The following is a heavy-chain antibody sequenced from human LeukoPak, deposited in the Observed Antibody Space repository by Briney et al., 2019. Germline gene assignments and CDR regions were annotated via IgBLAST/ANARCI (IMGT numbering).Heavy chain of an antibody. CDR1: GGSSSSSSYY. CDR2: IYYSGST. Sequence: SETLSLTCTVSGGSSSSSSYYWGWIRQPPGEGLEWIGSIYYSGSTYYKPSLKSRVTTSVDTSKNQFSLKLSSVTAADTAVYYCAREPIVGATTGLNNYWGQGTLVTVSS. V-gene: IGHV4-39*07. J-gene: IGHJ4*02. D-gene: IGHD1-26*01. CDR3: AREPIVGATTGLNNY.